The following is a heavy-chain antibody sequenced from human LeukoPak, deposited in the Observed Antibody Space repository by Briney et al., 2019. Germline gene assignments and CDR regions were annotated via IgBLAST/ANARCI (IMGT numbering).Heavy chain of an antibody. CDR2: ISAYNGNT. V-gene: IGHV1-18*01. CDR1: GYTFTSYG. D-gene: IGHD4-17*01. Sequence: ASVKVSCKASGYTFTSYGISWVRQAPGQGLEWMGWISAYNGNTNYAQKHQGRVTITTDTSTSTAYMELRSLRSDDTAVYYCARDRTTVTTYYFDYWGQGTLVTVSS. CDR3: ARDRTTVTTYYFDY. J-gene: IGHJ4*02.